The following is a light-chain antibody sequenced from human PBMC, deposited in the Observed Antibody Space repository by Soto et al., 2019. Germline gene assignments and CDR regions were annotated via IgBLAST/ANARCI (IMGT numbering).Light chain of an antibody. V-gene: IGKV1-27*01. CDR1: QGISNY. J-gene: IGKJ1*01. CDR3: QKYLSALWT. CDR2: AAS. Sequence: DIQMTQSPASLSASIGDRVTITCRASQGISNYLAWYQQKPGKVPKLLIYAASTLQSGVPSRFSGSGSGTDFTPTISSLQPEDVATYYCQKYLSALWTFGQGTKVEIK.